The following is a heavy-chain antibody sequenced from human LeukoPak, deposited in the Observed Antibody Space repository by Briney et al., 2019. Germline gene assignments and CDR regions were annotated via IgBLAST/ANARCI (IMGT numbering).Heavy chain of an antibody. V-gene: IGHV1-18*01. J-gene: IGHJ4*02. Sequence: ASVTVSCKASGYTFTSYGISWVRQAPGQGLEWMGWISAYNGNTNYAQKLQGRVTMTTDTSTSTAYMELRSLRSDDTAVYYCARDSASDIYDFWSGYSGYFDYWGQGTLVTVSS. CDR3: ARDSASDIYDFWSGYSGYFDY. CDR1: GYTFTSYG. D-gene: IGHD3-3*01. CDR2: ISAYNGNT.